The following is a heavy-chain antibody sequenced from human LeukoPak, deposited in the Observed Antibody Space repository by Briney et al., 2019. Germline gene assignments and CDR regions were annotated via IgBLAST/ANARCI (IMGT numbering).Heavy chain of an antibody. V-gene: IGHV3-33*01. CDR3: VMAPPSSGCSFDY. CDR2: IWYDGSNK. Sequence: GGSLRLSCAASGFIFKTYAMHWVRQAPGKGLEWVTMIWYDGSNKYYGDSVKGRFTISRDNSKNTVYLQMNSLRVEDTAVYYCVMAPPSSGCSFDYWGQGALVTVSS. D-gene: IGHD6-19*01. J-gene: IGHJ4*02. CDR1: GFIFKTYA.